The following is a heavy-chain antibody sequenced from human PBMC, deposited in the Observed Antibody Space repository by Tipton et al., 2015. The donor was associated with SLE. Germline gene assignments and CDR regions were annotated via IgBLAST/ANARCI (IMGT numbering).Heavy chain of an antibody. J-gene: IGHJ3*01. D-gene: IGHD3-3*01. CDR2: VYYGGST. CDR3: ARALPFNYDFWSGYSTDPFDV. V-gene: IGHV4-59*11. CDR1: GYSISNLY. Sequence: GLVKPSETLSLTCTVSGYSISNLYWSWIRQPPGKPLEWIGYVYYGGSTKYNPSLKSRVTISVDTSKNQFSLKLTSVTAADTAVYYCARALPFNYDFWSGYSTDPFDVWGQGTMVTVSA.